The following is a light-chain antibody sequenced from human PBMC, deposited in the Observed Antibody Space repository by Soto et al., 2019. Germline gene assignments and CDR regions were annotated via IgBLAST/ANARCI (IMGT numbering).Light chain of an antibody. CDR2: EIN. Sequence: QSVLTQPPSASGCPGQSVTISCTGTSSDVGAYDYVSWYQQHPGKAPKLMIYEINKPPSGVPDRFSGSKSGNTASLTVSGLQAEDEADYYCSSFAGSNNFPYVFGTGTKVTVL. J-gene: IGLJ1*01. CDR1: SSDVGAYDY. V-gene: IGLV2-8*01. CDR3: SSFAGSNNFPYV.